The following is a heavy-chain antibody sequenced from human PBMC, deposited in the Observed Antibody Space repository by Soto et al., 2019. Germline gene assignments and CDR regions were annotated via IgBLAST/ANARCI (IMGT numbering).Heavy chain of an antibody. J-gene: IGHJ6*02. CDR3: ARDRDYYYSGMDV. CDR1: GGSISSYY. D-gene: IGHD3-10*01. V-gene: IGHV4-59*01. Sequence: SETLSLTCTVSGGSISSYYWSWIRQPPGKGLEWIGYIYYSGSTNYNPPLKSRVTISVDTSKNQFSLKLSSVTAADTAVYYCARDRDYYYSGMDVWGQGTTVTVSS. CDR2: IYYSGST.